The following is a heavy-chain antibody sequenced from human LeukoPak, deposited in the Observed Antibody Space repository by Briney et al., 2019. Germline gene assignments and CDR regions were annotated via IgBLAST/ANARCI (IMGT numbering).Heavy chain of an antibody. CDR1: VFTFISYA. V-gene: IGHV3-23*01. CDR3: AQDYCSGVSCYSGVPDY. CDR2: ICGGAGST. J-gene: IGHJ4*02. Sequence: VGSLRLSCAASVFTFISYAMSWVPHAPGGGLEWVSAICGGAGSTYYAETVKCPFTISRDNSKSTLYLQMNSPRAEDTAAYYCAQDYCSGVSCYSGVPDYWGQGTLVTASS. D-gene: IGHD2-15*01.